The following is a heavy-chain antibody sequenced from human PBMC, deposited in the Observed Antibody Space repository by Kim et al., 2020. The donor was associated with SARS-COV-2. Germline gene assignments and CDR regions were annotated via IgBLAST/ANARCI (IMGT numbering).Heavy chain of an antibody. CDR3: ARDVGGSYQDY. CDR2: T. D-gene: IGHD1-26*01. J-gene: IGHJ4*02. Sequence: TYCAESVEGRSSISRDNSKNTLYLQMNSLRAEDTAVYYCARDVGGSYQDYWGQGTLVTVSS. V-gene: IGHV3-66*01.